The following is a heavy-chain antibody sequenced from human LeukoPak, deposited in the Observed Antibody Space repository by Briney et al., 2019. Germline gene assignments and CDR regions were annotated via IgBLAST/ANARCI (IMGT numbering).Heavy chain of an antibody. CDR2: INIVSSEI. D-gene: IGHD3-10*01. V-gene: IGHV3-48*02. Sequence: GGSLRLSCAASGFTFSSYSMNWVRQAPGKGLEWVSYINIVSSEIYYGDSVKGRFTISTDNAKNSVYLQMNSLRDEDTAVYYCARDRAYAFDNWGQGTMVTVSS. CDR3: ARDRAYAFDN. J-gene: IGHJ3*02. CDR1: GFTFSSYS.